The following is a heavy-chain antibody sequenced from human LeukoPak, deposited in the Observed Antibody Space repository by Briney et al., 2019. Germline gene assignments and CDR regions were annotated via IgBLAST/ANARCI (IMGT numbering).Heavy chain of an antibody. CDR1: GYTFTSYG. J-gene: IGHJ6*03. CDR2: ISAYNGNT. CDR3: ARARGYSYGTHPTPNYYMDV. Sequence: ASVKVSCKASGYTFTSYGISWVRQAPGQGLEWMGWISAYNGNTNYAQKLQGRVTMTTGTSTSTAYMELRSLRSDDTAVYYCARARGYSYGTHPTPNYYMDVWGKGTTVTVSS. D-gene: IGHD5-18*01. V-gene: IGHV1-18*01.